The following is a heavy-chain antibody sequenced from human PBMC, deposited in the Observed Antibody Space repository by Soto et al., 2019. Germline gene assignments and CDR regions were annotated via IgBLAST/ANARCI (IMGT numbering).Heavy chain of an antibody. Sequence: GSLRLSCVASGFTFVDYGMSWVRQAPGKGLEWVSDINWNGDNTGYADSVKGRFTISRDNAKNSLYLQVNSLRVEDTALYYCARRRIGSYYEYWAQG. CDR2: INWNGDNT. J-gene: IGHJ4*02. CDR3: ARRRIGSYYEY. V-gene: IGHV3-20*04. CDR1: GFTFVDYG. D-gene: IGHD1-26*01.